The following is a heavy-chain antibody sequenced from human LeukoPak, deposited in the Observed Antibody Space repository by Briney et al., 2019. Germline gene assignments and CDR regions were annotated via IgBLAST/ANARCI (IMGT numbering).Heavy chain of an antibody. CDR1: GFTFSDHY. CDR2: SRNKAKSYTT. Sequence: GGSLRLSCAASGFTFSDHYMDWVRQAPGKGLQWVGRSRNKAKSYTTDYAASVKGRFTISRDDSQNSLCLQMNSLKTEDTAVYYCARVYTGAEHWGQGALVTVSS. J-gene: IGHJ1*01. D-gene: IGHD2-2*02. V-gene: IGHV3-72*01. CDR3: ARVYTGAEH.